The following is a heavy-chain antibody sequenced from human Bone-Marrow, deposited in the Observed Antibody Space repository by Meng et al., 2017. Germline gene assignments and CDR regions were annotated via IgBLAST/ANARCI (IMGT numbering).Heavy chain of an antibody. Sequence: QVERVGSGGGVVQPGRSLRLSCAASGFTFSSYGMHWVRQAPGKGLEWVAVIWYDGSNKYYADSVKGRFTISRDNSKNTLYLQMNSLRAEDTAVYYCARDSSGSYPSEFDYWGQGTLVTVSS. CDR3: ARDSSGSYPSEFDY. CDR2: IWYDGSNK. J-gene: IGHJ4*02. CDR1: GFTFSSYG. D-gene: IGHD1-26*01. V-gene: IGHV3-33*01.